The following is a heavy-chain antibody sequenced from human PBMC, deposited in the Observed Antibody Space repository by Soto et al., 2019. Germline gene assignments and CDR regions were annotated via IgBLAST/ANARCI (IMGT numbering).Heavy chain of an antibody. Sequence: SVKVSCKASGFTFTSSAVQWVRQARGQRLEWIGWIVVGSGNTNYAQKFQERVPIPRDMSTSTAYMELSSLRSEDTAVYYCAASPRYNWNPDYYYVMAVWGQGTTVTVSS. J-gene: IGHJ6*02. CDR2: IVVGSGNT. CDR1: GFTFTSSA. CDR3: AASPRYNWNPDYYYVMAV. D-gene: IGHD1-20*01. V-gene: IGHV1-58*01.